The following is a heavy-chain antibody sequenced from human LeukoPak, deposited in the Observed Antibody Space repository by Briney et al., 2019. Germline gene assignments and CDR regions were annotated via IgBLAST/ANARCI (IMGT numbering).Heavy chain of an antibody. Sequence: ASVKVSCKASGYTFTGYYMHWVRQAPGQGLEWMGWIDPNSGGTNYAQKFQGRVTMTRDTSISTAYMVLNRLRSDDTAVYYCAREYYYGSGNYYNRIDYWGQGTLLTVSS. CDR3: AREYYYGSGNYYNRIDY. CDR1: GYTFTGYY. CDR2: IDPNSGGT. J-gene: IGHJ4*02. V-gene: IGHV1-2*02. D-gene: IGHD3-10*01.